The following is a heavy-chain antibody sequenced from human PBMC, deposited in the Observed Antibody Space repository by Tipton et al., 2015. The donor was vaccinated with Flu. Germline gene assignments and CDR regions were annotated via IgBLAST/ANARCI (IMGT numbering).Heavy chain of an antibody. Sequence: SLRPSCAASGFTLSGSAVRWIRQASGKGPEWLGLIRSYLNDYATVYAGSVEGRFTISRDDSKNTAYLQMNSLKIEDTAMYYCTSFTFSRVDPWGQGTLVTVSS. CDR3: TSFTFSRVDP. CDR1: GFTLSGSA. CDR2: IRSYLNDYAT. V-gene: IGHV3-73*01. D-gene: IGHD2/OR15-2a*01. J-gene: IGHJ5*02.